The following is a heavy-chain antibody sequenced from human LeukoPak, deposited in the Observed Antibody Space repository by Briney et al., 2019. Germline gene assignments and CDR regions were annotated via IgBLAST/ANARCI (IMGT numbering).Heavy chain of an antibody. V-gene: IGHV3-7*03. CDR1: GFTFSSYW. J-gene: IGHJ4*02. D-gene: IGHD6-19*01. CDR2: IKQDGSEK. Sequence: GGSLRLSCAASGFTFSSYWMSWVRQAPGKGLEWVANIKQDGSEKYYVDSVKGRFTISRDNAKNSLYLQMNSLRAEDTAVYYCAKDRGYSSGYYFDYWGQGTLVTVSS. CDR3: AKDRGYSSGYYFDY.